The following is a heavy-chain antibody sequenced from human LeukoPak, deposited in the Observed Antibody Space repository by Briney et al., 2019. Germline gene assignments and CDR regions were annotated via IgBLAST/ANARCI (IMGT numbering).Heavy chain of an antibody. V-gene: IGHV1-69*13. CDR2: IIPIFGTA. J-gene: IGHJ4*02. Sequence: SVKVSCKASGYAFTSYGISWVRQAPGQGLEWMGGIIPIFGTANYAQKFQGRVTITADESTSTAYMELSSLRSEDTAVYYCARELHDYGEYYFDYWGQGTLVTVSS. CDR1: GYAFTSYG. D-gene: IGHD4-17*01. CDR3: ARELHDYGEYYFDY.